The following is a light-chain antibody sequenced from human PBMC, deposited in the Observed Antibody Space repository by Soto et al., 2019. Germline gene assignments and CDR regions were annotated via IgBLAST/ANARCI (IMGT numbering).Light chain of an antibody. CDR2: GAS. V-gene: IGKV3-15*01. Sequence: DIVMTQSPATLSVSPGERATLSCRASQSVSSNLAWYQQKPGHPPRLLIYGASTRATGVPARFSGSGSGTEFTLTISSLQSEDFAVYYCQQYNNWPPLTFGGGTKVEIK. J-gene: IGKJ4*01. CDR3: QQYNNWPPLT. CDR1: QSVSSN.